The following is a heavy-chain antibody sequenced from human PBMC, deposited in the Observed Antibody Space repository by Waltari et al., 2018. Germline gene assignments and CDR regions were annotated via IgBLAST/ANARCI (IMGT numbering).Heavy chain of an antibody. V-gene: IGHV4-34*01. CDR2: INQSGST. J-gene: IGHJ2*01. CDR3: ARGRAPYSSRGSYWYFDL. D-gene: IGHD6-13*01. Sequence: VQLQQWGAGLLTPSETLSLTCAVSGGSFSGYYWSWIRQPPGKGLEWIGEINQSGSTNYNPSLKSRVTISVDTSKNQFSLKLSSVTAADTAVYYCARGRAPYSSRGSYWYFDLWGRGTLVTVSS. CDR1: GGSFSGYY.